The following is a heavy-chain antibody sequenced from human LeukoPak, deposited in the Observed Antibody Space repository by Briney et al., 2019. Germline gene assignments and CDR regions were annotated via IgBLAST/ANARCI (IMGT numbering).Heavy chain of an antibody. J-gene: IGHJ4*02. CDR2: IKPNSGGT. V-gene: IGHV1-2*02. D-gene: IGHD6-13*01. CDR1: GYTFTGYY. CDR3: ARGAAAGSFDF. Sequence: ASVKVSCKASGYTFTGYYMHWVRQAPGQGLEWMGWIKPNSGGTKCAETFQGRVTMTWDTSISTAYLEVTRLTSDDTAMFYCARGAAAGSFDFWGQGILVTVSS.